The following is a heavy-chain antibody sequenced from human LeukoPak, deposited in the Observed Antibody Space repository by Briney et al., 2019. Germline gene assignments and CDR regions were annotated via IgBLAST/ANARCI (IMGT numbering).Heavy chain of an antibody. V-gene: IGHV3-30-3*01. D-gene: IGHD1-1*01. CDR1: GFTFSSYA. CDR2: ISHDGSNK. CDR3: ARAGISFFDY. J-gene: IGHJ4*02. Sequence: GGSLRLSCAASGFTFSSYAMHWVRQAPGKGLEWVAVISHDGSNKYYADSVKGRFTIPRDNSKNTLYLQMNSLRAEDTAVYYCARAGISFFDYWGQGTLVTVSS.